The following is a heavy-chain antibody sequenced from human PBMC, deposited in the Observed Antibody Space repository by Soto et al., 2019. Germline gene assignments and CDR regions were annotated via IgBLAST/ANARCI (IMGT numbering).Heavy chain of an antibody. V-gene: IGHV3-23*01. CDR2: ISGSGGST. CDR1: GFTFSSYA. J-gene: IGHJ2*01. CDR3: AKDDYGGNSYWYFDL. D-gene: IGHD4-17*01. Sequence: EVQLLESGGGLVQPGGSLRLSCAASGFTFSSYAMSWVRQAPGKGLEWVSAISGSGGSTYYADSVKGRFTISRDNSKNTLYLQMNSLRAEDTAVYYGAKDDYGGNSYWYFDLWGRGNLGTVSS.